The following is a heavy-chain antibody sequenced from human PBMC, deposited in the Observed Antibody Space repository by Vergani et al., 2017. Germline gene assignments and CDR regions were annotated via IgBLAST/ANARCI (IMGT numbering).Heavy chain of an antibody. J-gene: IGHJ4*02. Sequence: QVQLVQSGAEVKKPGASVKVSCKASGYTFTGYYMHWVRQAPGQGLEWMGWINPNSGGPNYAQKFQGRVTMTRDTSISTAYMELSRLRSDDTAVYYCAREIVGAIDASRGFDYWGQGTLVTVSS. CDR1: GYTFTGYY. D-gene: IGHD2-15*01. CDR2: INPNSGGP. CDR3: AREIVGAIDASRGFDY. V-gene: IGHV1-2*02.